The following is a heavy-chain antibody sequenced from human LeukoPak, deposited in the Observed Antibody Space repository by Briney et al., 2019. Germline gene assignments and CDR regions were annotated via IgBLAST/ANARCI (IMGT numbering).Heavy chain of an antibody. J-gene: IGHJ4*02. CDR2: IYHSGST. D-gene: IGHD5-12*01. CDR1: GGSISSGGYS. CDR3: ARANGGYVYYFDY. Sequence: SETLSLTCAVSGGSISSGGYSWSWIRQPPGKGLEWIGYIYHSGSTYYNPSLKSRVTISVDRSKNQFSLKLSSVTAADTAVYYCARANGGYVYYFDYWGQGTLVTVSS. V-gene: IGHV4-30-2*01.